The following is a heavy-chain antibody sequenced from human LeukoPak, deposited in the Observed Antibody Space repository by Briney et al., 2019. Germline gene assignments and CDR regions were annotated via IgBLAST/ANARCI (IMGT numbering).Heavy chain of an antibody. CDR1: GFTFSSYA. V-gene: IGHV3-30-3*01. CDR3: ARDLAAAGTSLGYYYYGMDV. CDR2: ISYDGSNK. Sequence: PGGSLGLSCTASGFTFSSYAMHWVRQAPGKGLEWVGVISYDGSNKYYADSVKGRLTISKDKSRNTLYLQMNSLRAEDTAVYYCARDLAAAGTSLGYYYYGMDVWGQGTTVTVSS. J-gene: IGHJ6*02. D-gene: IGHD6-13*01.